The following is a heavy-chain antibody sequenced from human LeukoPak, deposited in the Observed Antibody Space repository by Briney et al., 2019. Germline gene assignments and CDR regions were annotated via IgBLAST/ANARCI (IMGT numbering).Heavy chain of an antibody. J-gene: IGHJ5*02. V-gene: IGHV3-30*04. CDR3: ARGSRYISTWSRNHWFDP. D-gene: IGHD6-13*01. CDR1: GFTFSNYA. Sequence: PGRSLRLSCAASGFTFSNYAMHWVRQAPGKGLEWVAVISYEGTNKYYADSVKGRFTISRDSSKNTLYLQMNSLRAEDTAMYYCARGSRYISTWSRNHWFDPWGQGTLVTVSS. CDR2: ISYEGTNK.